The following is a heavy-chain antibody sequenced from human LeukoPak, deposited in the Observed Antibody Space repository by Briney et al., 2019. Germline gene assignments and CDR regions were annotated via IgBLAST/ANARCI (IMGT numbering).Heavy chain of an antibody. D-gene: IGHD2-15*01. CDR1: GGTFSSYA. CDR2: IIPIFGTA. Sequence: SVKVSCKASGGTFSSYAISWVRQAPGQGLEWMGGIIPIFGTANYAQKFQGRVTITADESTSTAYMELSSLRSEDTAVYYCASLPGGVAPGGEYAFDIWGQGTMVTVSS. J-gene: IGHJ3*02. CDR3: ASLPGGVAPGGEYAFDI. V-gene: IGHV1-69*13.